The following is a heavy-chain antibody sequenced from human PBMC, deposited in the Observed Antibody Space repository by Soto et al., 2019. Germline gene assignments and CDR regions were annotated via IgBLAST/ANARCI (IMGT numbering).Heavy chain of an antibody. CDR1: GGSISSYY. CDR3: ARHRALQAARFDY. V-gene: IGHV4-59*08. J-gene: IGHJ4*02. CDR2: IYYSGST. Sequence: PSETLSLTCTVSGGSISSYYWSWIRQPPGKGLEWIGYIYYSGSTNYNPSLKSRVTISVDTSKNQFSLKLSSVTAADTAVYYCARHRALQAARFDYWGQGTLVTVSS. D-gene: IGHD2-15*01.